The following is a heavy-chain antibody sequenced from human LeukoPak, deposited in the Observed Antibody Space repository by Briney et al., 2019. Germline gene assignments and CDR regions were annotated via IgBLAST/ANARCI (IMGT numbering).Heavy chain of an antibody. V-gene: IGHV1-69*04. Sequence: SVKVSCNASGGTFSSYAISWVRQAPGQGLEWMGRIIPILGIANYAQKFQGRVTMTRDTSTSTVYMELSSLRSEDTAVYYCARGGKSWAYCGGDCYNNWFDPWGQGTLVTVSS. CDR1: GGTFSSYA. CDR2: IIPILGIA. J-gene: IGHJ5*02. CDR3: ARGGKSWAYCGGDCYNNWFDP. D-gene: IGHD2-21*01.